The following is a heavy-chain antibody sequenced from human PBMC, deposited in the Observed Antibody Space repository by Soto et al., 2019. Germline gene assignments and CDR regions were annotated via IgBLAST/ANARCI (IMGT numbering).Heavy chain of an antibody. CDR1: GFTFSSYA. CDR2: ISGSGGST. D-gene: IGHD1-26*01. J-gene: IGHJ4*02. Sequence: QAGGSLRLSCAASGFTFSSYAMSWVRQAPGKGLEWVSAISGSGGSTYYADSVKGRFTISRDNSKNTLYLQMNSLRAEDTAVYYCAKDPGGIGYFDYWGQGTLVTVSS. V-gene: IGHV3-23*01. CDR3: AKDPGGIGYFDY.